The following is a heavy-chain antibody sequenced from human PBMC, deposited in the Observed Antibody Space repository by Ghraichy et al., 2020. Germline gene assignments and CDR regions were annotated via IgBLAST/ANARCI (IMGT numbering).Heavy chain of an antibody. CDR1: GYTFTGYY. D-gene: IGHD5-18*01. J-gene: IGHJ6*02. Sequence: ASVKVSCKASGYTFTGYYMHWVRQAPGQGLEWMGRINPNSGGTNYAQKFQGRVTMTRDTSISTAYMELSRLRSDDTAVYYCARDRPDTAMDYYYYYGMDVWAKGPRSPSP. CDR3: ARDRPDTAMDYYYYYGMDV. CDR2: INPNSGGT. V-gene: IGHV1-2*06.